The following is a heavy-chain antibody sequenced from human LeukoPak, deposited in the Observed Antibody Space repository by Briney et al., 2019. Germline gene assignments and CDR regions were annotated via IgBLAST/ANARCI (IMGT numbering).Heavy chain of an antibody. CDR1: GGSFSGYY. J-gene: IGHJ4*02. D-gene: IGHD3-10*01. Sequence: PSETLSLTCAVYGGSFSGYYWSWIRQPPGKGLEWIGYIYYSGSTNYNPSLKSRVTISVDTSKNQFSLKLSSVTAADTAVYYCARDETEYYYGSGSYYPHYFDYWGQGTLVTVSS. V-gene: IGHV4-59*01. CDR3: ARDETEYYYGSGSYYPHYFDY. CDR2: IYYSGST.